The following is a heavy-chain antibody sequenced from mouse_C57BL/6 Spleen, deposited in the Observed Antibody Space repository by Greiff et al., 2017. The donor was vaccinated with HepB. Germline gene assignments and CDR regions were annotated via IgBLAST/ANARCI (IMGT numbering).Heavy chain of an antibody. CDR3: ARKGYELLGGYFDV. D-gene: IGHD3-1*01. V-gene: IGHV1-26*01. CDR1: GYTFTDYY. CDR2: INPNNGGT. J-gene: IGHJ1*03. Sequence: EVQLQQSGPELVKPGASVKISCKASGYTFTDYYMNWVKQSHGKSLEWIGDINPNNGGTSYNQKFKGKATLTVDKSSSTAYMELRSLTSEDSAVYYCARKGYELLGGYFDVWGTGTTVTVSS.